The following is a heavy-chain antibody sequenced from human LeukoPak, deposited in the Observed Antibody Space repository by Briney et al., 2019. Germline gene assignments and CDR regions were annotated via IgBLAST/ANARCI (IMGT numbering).Heavy chain of an antibody. V-gene: IGHV6-1*01. CDR3: ATEHGYGQVHY. J-gene: IGHJ4*02. D-gene: IGHD5-12*01. CDR1: GDSVSSDSAA. CDR2: TYYRSKRYD. Sequence: SQTLSLTCGISGDSVSSDSAAWHWIRQSPSRGLEWLGRTYYRSKRYDDYAVSLKSRITISPDTSNNQFSLRLNSVTPEDTAVYYCATEHGYGQVHYWGQGTLVTVSS.